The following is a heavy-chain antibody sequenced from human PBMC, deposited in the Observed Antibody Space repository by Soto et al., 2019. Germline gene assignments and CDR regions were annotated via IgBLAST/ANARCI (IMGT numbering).Heavy chain of an antibody. D-gene: IGHD2-21*02. CDR2: IITLFGTS. J-gene: IGHJ4*02. CDR1: GGTFSSHS. CDR3: ARVVGYGDFSAALLD. Sequence: VQLMQSGAEVKKPGSSVKVSCKASGGTFSSHSINWVRQAPGQGLEWMGGIITLFGTSNYAQNFQGRVTITAYQSTSTAYMELNSLTSDDPAVYYCARVVGYGDFSAALLDWGQGTLVTVSS. V-gene: IGHV1-69*01.